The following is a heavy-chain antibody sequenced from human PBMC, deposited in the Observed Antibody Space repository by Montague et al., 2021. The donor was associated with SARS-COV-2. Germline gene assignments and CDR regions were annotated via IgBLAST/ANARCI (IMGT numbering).Heavy chain of an antibody. CDR1: GFIFSSYE. V-gene: IGHV3-48*03. J-gene: IGHJ6*02. Sequence: SRRFSCDASGFIFSSYEMNWVRQAPGKGLEWISYISSSGGGSTKPYTDSVKGRFTISRDNAKNSLYLQMNSLRVEDTAIYYCARDRVWDDWCGMDVWGQGTTVTVSS. CDR3: ARDRVWDDWCGMDV. D-gene: IGHD3-3*01. CDR2: ISSSGGGSTK.